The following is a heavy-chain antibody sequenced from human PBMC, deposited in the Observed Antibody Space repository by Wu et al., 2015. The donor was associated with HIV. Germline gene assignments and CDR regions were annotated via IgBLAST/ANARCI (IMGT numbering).Heavy chain of an antibody. D-gene: IGHD3-16*01. CDR3: ARGHYYDTSSSPMY. V-gene: IGHV1-18*01. J-gene: IGHJ4*02. CDR1: GYIFSDYG. Sequence: VQLVQSGSEVKKPGASVKVACKSSGYIFSDYGIHWVRQAPGQGLEWMGWISAQNGKTKYAQRVQDRVTMTTDTSSSTAYMELRSLRSDDTAVYFCARGHYYDTSSSPMYWGLGTLVTVSS. CDR2: ISAQNGKT.